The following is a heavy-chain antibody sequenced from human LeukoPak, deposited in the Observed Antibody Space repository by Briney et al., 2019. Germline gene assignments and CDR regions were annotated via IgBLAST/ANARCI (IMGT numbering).Heavy chain of an antibody. CDR2: ISSSGSTI. CDR3: ARDEVVITSEYFQH. D-gene: IGHD3-22*01. V-gene: IGHV3-11*01. CDR1: GFTFSDYY. J-gene: IGHJ1*01. Sequence: GGSLRLSCAASGFTFSDYYMSWIRQAPGKGLEWVSYISSSGSTIYYADSVKGRFTISRDNAKNSLYLQMNSLRAEDTAVYYCARDEVVITSEYFQHWGQGTLVTVSS.